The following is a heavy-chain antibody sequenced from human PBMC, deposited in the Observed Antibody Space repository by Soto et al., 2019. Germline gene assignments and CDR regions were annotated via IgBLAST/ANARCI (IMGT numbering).Heavy chain of an antibody. CDR3: ARVIVGAIFGVVTEYYYYYYMDV. D-gene: IGHD3-3*01. CDR1: GGSISTYY. Sequence: QVQLQESGPGLVKPSETLSLTCTVSGGSISTYYWSWIRQPPGKGLEWIGYINYSGSTNYNPSLKSRVTISVDTSKNQFSLKLSSVTAADTAVYYCARVIVGAIFGVVTEYYYYYYMDVWGKGTTVTVSS. J-gene: IGHJ6*03. V-gene: IGHV4-59*01. CDR2: INYSGST.